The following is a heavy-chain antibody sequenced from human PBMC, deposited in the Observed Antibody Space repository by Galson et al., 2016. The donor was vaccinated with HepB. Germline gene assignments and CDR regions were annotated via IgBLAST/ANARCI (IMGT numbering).Heavy chain of an antibody. Sequence: SETLSLTCTVSGDSVTSGNYYWSWIRQPPGKGLEWIGYVYYSGYTNYNPALKSRVAVSADTSKNQYSLTLSSVPAADTAVYFCASLGYCGCGTCSSTSFSWGQGTLVTVSS. CDR3: ASLGYCGCGTCSSTSFS. V-gene: IGHV4-61*01. J-gene: IGHJ5*02. D-gene: IGHD2-15*01. CDR1: GDSVTSGNYY. CDR2: VYYSGYT.